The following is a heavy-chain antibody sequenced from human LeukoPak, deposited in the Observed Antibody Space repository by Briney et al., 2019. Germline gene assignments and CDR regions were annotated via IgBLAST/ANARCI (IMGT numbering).Heavy chain of an antibody. J-gene: IGHJ3*02. D-gene: IGHD3-16*01. Sequence: ASVKVSCKGYGYTFMSHGISWVRQAPGQGLEWMGWISGSSSNTNYAQRLQGRVTMTTDTSTTTAYMELRSLRSDDTAVYYCARATGTWGHDGFDIWGQGTMVTVSS. CDR2: ISGSSSNT. V-gene: IGHV1-18*01. CDR3: ARATGTWGHDGFDI. CDR1: GYTFMSHG.